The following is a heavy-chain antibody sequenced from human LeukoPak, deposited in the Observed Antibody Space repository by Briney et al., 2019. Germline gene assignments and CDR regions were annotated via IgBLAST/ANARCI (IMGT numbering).Heavy chain of an antibody. J-gene: IGHJ4*02. V-gene: IGHV3-23*01. D-gene: IGHD3-22*01. Sequence: GGSLRLSCAASGFTFSSYAMSWVRQAPGKGLEWVSAISGSGGSTYYADSVKGRFTISRDNSKNTLYLQMNSLRAEDTAVYYCAKDFNYYDSSGYYPSHFDYWGQGTLVTVSS. CDR1: GFTFSSYA. CDR2: ISGSGGST. CDR3: AKDFNYYDSSGYYPSHFDY.